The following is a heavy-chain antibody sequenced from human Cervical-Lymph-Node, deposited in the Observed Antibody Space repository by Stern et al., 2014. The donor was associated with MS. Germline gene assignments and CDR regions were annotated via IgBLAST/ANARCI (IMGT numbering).Heavy chain of an antibody. CDR2: TWYDASKE. CDR3: ARDNYGGYLDY. CDR1: GFIFSKFV. Sequence: VQLVESGRGVVQPGRSLRLSCAGSGFIFSKFVMHWVRQAPGKGLECVAATWYDASKEYYADSVKGRFTISRDNSKNTLYLQMNSLRIEDTAVYYCARDNYGGYLDYWGQGTRVTVSS. D-gene: IGHD4-23*01. V-gene: IGHV3-30*04. J-gene: IGHJ4*02.